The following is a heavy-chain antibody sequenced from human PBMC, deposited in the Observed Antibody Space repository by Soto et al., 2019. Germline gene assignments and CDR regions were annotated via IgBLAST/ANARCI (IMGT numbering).Heavy chain of an antibody. CDR3: AREVWGYYDFWSGYDREINWFDP. J-gene: IGHJ5*02. V-gene: IGHV1-3*01. CDR1: GYTFTSYA. Sequence: ASVKVSCKASGYTFTSYAMHWVRQAPGQRLEWMGWINAGNGNTKYSQKFQGRVTITRDTSASTAYMELSSLRSEDTAVYYCAREVWGYYDFWSGYDREINWFDPWGQGTLVTVSS. CDR2: INAGNGNT. D-gene: IGHD3-3*01.